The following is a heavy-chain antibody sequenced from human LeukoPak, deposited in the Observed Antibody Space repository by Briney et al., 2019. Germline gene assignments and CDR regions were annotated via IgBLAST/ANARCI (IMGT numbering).Heavy chain of an antibody. J-gene: IGHJ4*02. CDR3: ARRVGSKSGFDY. Sequence: SETLSLTCTVSGGSISSGDYYWSWIRQPPGKGLEWIGYIYYSGSTYYNPSLKSRVTISVDTSKNQFSLKLSSVTAADTAVYYCARRVGSKSGFDYWGQGTLVTVSS. V-gene: IGHV4-30-4*01. CDR2: IYYSGST. D-gene: IGHD1-26*01. CDR1: GGSISSGDYY.